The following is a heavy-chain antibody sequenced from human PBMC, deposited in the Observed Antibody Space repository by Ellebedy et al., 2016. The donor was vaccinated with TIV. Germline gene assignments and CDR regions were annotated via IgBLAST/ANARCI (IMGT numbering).Heavy chain of an antibody. Sequence: GESLKISXAASGLTISNAWMNWVRQAPAKGLDWVGRIKTNSEGGTTDYAAPVKGRFSILRDDSKNTLYLQMDSLRSEDTAVYYCTTGSVEGYWGQGTLVTVSS. V-gene: IGHV3-15*07. CDR1: GLTISNAW. J-gene: IGHJ4*02. CDR2: IKTNSEGGTT. D-gene: IGHD4-23*01. CDR3: TTGSVEGY.